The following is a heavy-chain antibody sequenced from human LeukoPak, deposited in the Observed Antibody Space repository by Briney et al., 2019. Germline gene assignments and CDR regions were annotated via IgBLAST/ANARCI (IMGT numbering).Heavy chain of an antibody. CDR3: ARSQYSSGWYDY. D-gene: IGHD6-19*01. J-gene: IGHJ4*02. CDR2: INPNSGGT. V-gene: IGHV1-2*02. Sequence: GASVKVSCKASGYTFTSYYMHWVRQAPGQGLEWMGWINPNSGGTNYAQKFQGRVTMTRDTSISTAYMELSRLRSDDTAVYYCARSQYSSGWYDYWGQGTLVTVSS. CDR1: GYTFTSYY.